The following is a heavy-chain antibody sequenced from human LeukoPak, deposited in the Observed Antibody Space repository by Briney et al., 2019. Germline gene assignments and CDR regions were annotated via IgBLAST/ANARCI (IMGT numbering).Heavy chain of an antibody. CDR2: INHSGSN. CDR1: GGSFSGYY. J-gene: IGHJ3*02. V-gene: IGHV4-34*01. D-gene: IGHD3-9*01. Sequence: PSETLSLTWAVYGGSFSGYYWRWVRQPPGKGLEWIGEINHSGSNKYNPSPKSRVTISGETSKNQFPLKLSSVPAADTAVYYCARGPRGLYFDWLFHEALDIWRQGTMVTVPS. CDR3: ARGPRGLYFDWLFHEALDI.